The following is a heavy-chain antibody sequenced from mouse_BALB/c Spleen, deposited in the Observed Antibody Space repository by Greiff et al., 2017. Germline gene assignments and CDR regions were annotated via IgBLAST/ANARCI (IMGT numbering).Heavy chain of an antibody. Sequence: EVKVVESGGGLVQPGGSLKLSCAASGFTFSSYGMSWVRQTPDKRLELVATINSNGGSTYYPDSVKGRFTISRDNAKNTLYLQMSSLKSEDTAMYYCARDLGGNFLAYWGQGTLVTVSA. CDR3: ARDLGGNFLAY. J-gene: IGHJ3*01. CDR1: GFTFSSYG. CDR2: INSNGGST. V-gene: IGHV5-6-3*01. D-gene: IGHD2-1*01.